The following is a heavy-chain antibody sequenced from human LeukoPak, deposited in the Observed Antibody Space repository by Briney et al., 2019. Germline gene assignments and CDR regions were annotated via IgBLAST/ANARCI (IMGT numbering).Heavy chain of an antibody. CDR2: IGSDGSST. D-gene: IGHD3-22*01. Sequence: GGSLRLSCAASGFSFSNYWMHWARQAPGKGLVWVARIGSDGSSTMYADSVKGRFTISRDNFKNTLYLQMNSLRAEDTAVYYCAKEAYYDGTGYFDFWGQGTLVTVSS. CDR1: GFSFSNYW. V-gene: IGHV3-74*03. CDR3: AKEAYYDGTGYFDF. J-gene: IGHJ4*02.